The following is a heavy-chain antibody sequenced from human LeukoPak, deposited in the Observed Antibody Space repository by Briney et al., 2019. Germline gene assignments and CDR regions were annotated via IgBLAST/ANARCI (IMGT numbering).Heavy chain of an antibody. CDR1: GGSISSSNW. D-gene: IGHD3-22*01. Sequence: SGTLSLTCAVSGGSISSSNWWSWVRQPPGKGLEWIGSIYYSGSTYYNPSLKSRVTISVDTSKNQFSLKLSSVTAADTAVYYCARVDSSGYYPAGHYFDYWGQGTLVTVSS. CDR2: IYYSGST. J-gene: IGHJ4*02. CDR3: ARVDSSGYYPAGHYFDY. V-gene: IGHV4-4*02.